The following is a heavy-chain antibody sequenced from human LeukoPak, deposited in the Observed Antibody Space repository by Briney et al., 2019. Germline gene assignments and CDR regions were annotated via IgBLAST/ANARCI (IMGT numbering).Heavy chain of an antibody. CDR1: GGSISSSSYY. CDR3: ARDLRGSSSDIDY. J-gene: IGHJ4*02. Sequence: SETPSLTCTVSGGSISSSSYYWGWIRQPPGKGLEWIGSIYYSGSTNYNPSLKSRVTISVDTSKNQFSLKLSSVTAADTAVYYCARDLRGSSSDIDYWGQGTLVTVSS. CDR2: IYYSGST. V-gene: IGHV4-39*07. D-gene: IGHD6-13*01.